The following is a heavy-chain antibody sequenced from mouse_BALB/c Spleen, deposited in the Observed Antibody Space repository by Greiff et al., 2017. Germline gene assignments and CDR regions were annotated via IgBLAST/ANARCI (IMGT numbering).Heavy chain of an antibody. CDR1: GYTFTSYV. CDR3: ARCRDYGAWFAY. V-gene: IGHV1-14*01. J-gene: IGHJ3*01. Sequence: VQLKECGPELVKPGASVKMSCKASGYTFTSYVMHWVKQKPGQGLEWIGYINPYNDGTKYNEKFKGKATLTSDKSSSTAYMELSSLTSEDSAVYYCARCRDYGAWFAYWGQGTLVTVSA. D-gene: IGHD1-1*01. CDR2: INPYNDGT.